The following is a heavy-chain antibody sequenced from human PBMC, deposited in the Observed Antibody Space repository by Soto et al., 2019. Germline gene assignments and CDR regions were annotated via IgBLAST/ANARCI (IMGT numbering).Heavy chain of an antibody. D-gene: IGHD3-22*01. J-gene: IGHJ5*02. CDR1: GFTFSSYS. Sequence: PGGSLRHSCAASGFTFSSYSMNWVRQAPGKGLEWVSYISSSSSTIYYADSVKGRFTISRDNAKNSLYLQMNSLRAEDTAVYYCARENRGYPNWFDPWRQGTLVTVSS. V-gene: IGHV3-48*01. CDR2: ISSSSSTI. CDR3: ARENRGYPNWFDP.